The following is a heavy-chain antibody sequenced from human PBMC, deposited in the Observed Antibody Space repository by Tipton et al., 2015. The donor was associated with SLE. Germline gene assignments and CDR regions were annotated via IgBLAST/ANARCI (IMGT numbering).Heavy chain of an antibody. CDR1: GGSFSGYY. J-gene: IGHJ2*01. CDR3: ARVGTGDNWYFDL. Sequence: TLSLTCAVYGGSFSGYYWSWIRQPPGKGLEWIGEINHSGSTNYNPSLKSRVTISVDTSKNQFSLKLTSVTAADTAMYYCARVGTGDNWYFDLWGRGTLLTVSS. V-gene: IGHV4-34*01. CDR2: INHSGST. D-gene: IGHD7-27*01.